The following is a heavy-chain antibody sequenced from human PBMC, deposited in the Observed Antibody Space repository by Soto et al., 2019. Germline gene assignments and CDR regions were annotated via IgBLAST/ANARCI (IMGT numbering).Heavy chain of an antibody. D-gene: IGHD1-1*01. CDR2: IDWDDDK. V-gene: IGHV2-70*04. CDR1: GFSLSTSGMR. J-gene: IGHJ5*02. CDR3: AKTGTNGSWFDP. Sequence: SGPTLVNPTQTLTLTCTFSGFSLSTSGMRASWIRQPPGKALQWLARIDWDDDKFYTTSLRTRLTISKDTSKNQVVLTMTNMDPVDTATYYCAKTGTNGSWFDPWGQGTLVTVSS.